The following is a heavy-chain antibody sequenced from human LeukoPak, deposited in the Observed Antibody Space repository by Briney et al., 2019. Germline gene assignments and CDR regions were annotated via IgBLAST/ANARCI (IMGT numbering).Heavy chain of an antibody. Sequence: SETLSLTCTVSGGSISSYYRSWIRQPPGKGLHWIGYIYSSGSTSYIPSLQSRVTMSVDTSKNQFSLKLSSVTAADTAVYYCARLWASGYYYDSSGYFDYWGQRTLVTVSS. D-gene: IGHD3-22*01. CDR1: GGSISSYY. J-gene: IGHJ4*02. CDR3: ARLWASGYYYDSSGYFDY. V-gene: IGHV4-4*09. CDR2: IYSSGST.